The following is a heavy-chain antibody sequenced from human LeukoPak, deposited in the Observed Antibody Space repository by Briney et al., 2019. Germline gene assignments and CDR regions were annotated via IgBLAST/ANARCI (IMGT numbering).Heavy chain of an antibody. J-gene: IGHJ6*02. CDR3: ARQRGYYHSSGYYYSHYYGVDV. CDR1: GFTFSDYW. D-gene: IGHD3-22*01. CDR2: IKEDGSEN. Sequence: GGSLRLSCAASGFTFSDYWMSWVRQAPGKGQEWVANIKEDGSENYYGGSMTGRFTISRDNARNSLFLQMDSLRAEDTAVYYCARQRGYYHSSGYYYSHYYGVDVWGQGTTVTVSS. V-gene: IGHV3-7*04.